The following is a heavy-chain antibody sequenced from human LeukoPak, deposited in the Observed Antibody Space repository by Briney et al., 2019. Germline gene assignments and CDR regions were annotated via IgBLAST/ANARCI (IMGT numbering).Heavy chain of an antibody. CDR2: INPSGGST. J-gene: IGHJ4*02. Sequence: ASVKVSCKASGYTFTSYYMHWGRQAPGQGLEWMGIINPSGGSTSYAQKFQGRVTMTRDTSTSTVYMELSSLRSEDTAVYYCARDHYDSSGYYYGDYWGQGTLVTVSS. V-gene: IGHV1-46*01. CDR3: ARDHYDSSGYYYGDY. CDR1: GYTFTSYY. D-gene: IGHD3-22*01.